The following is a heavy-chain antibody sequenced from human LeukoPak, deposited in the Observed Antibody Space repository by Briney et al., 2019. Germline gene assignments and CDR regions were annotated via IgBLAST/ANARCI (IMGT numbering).Heavy chain of an antibody. V-gene: IGHV3-23*01. J-gene: IGHJ5*01. CDR1: GFTFSSYA. D-gene: IGHD5-12*01. Sequence: GGSLRLSCAASGFTFSSYAMSWVRQAPGKGLEWVSAISGSGGSTYYADSVKGRFTISRDNSKNTLYLQMNSLRGEDTAVYYCAKDGLRGYDFDSWGQGTLVTVSS. CDR2: ISGSGGST. CDR3: AKDGLRGYDFDS.